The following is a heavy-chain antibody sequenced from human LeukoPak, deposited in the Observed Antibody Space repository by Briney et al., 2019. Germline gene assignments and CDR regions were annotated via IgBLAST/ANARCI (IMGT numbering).Heavy chain of an antibody. V-gene: IGHV1-8*01. CDR2: MNPNSGNT. Sequence: ASVKVSCEASGCTFTSYDINWVRQATGQGLEWMGWMNPNSGNTGYAQKFQGRVTMTRNTSISTAYMELSSLRSEDTAVYYCARVPGGSYGPDFDYWGQGTLVTVSS. CDR3: ARVPGGSYGPDFDY. D-gene: IGHD5-18*01. CDR1: GCTFTSYD. J-gene: IGHJ4*02.